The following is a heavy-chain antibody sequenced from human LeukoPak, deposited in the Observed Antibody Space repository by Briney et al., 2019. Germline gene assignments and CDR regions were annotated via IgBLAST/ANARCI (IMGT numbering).Heavy chain of an antibody. CDR1: GFTFSGSA. CDR2: IRSKANSYAT. J-gene: IGHJ4*02. D-gene: IGHD1-26*01. V-gene: IGHV3-73*01. Sequence: GGSLKLSCAASGFTFSGSAMHWVRRASGKGLEWVGRIRSKANSYATAYAASVKGRFTISRDDSKNTAYLQMNSLKTEDTAVYYCTRPYSGSYYTDYWGQGTLVTVSS. CDR3: TRPYSGSYYTDY.